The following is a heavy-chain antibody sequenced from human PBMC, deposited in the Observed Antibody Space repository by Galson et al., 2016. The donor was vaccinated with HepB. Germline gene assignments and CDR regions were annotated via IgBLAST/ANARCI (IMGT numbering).Heavy chain of an antibody. Sequence: SETLSLTCTVSGDSISSSSYYWGWIRQPPGKGLECIGSIYYSGSTYYNPSLKSRATMSVDTSKNQFSLQLSSVTAADTAVYYCASDRDLRWFYNWGQGTLVTVSS. D-gene: IGHD4-23*01. J-gene: IGHJ1*01. CDR2: IYYSGST. V-gene: IGHV4-39*01. CDR3: ASDRDLRWFYN. CDR1: GDSISSSSYY.